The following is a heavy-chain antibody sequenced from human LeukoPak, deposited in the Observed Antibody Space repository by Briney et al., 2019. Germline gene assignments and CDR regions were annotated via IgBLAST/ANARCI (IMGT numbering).Heavy chain of an antibody. V-gene: IGHV1-18*01. Sequence: GASVKVSCKPSGNTFSNYGIIWVRQAPGQGLEWMGWISGFNGYTRYAQNLQGRVTMTTDTSTSTAYMELRSLISDDTAVYYCARDQGYTSEWLDYWGQGTLVTVSS. CDR1: GNTFSNYG. CDR2: ISGFNGYT. J-gene: IGHJ4*02. D-gene: IGHD6-19*01. CDR3: ARDQGYTSEWLDY.